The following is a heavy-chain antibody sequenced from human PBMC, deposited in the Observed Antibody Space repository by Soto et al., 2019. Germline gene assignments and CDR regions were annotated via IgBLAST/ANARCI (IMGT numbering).Heavy chain of an antibody. CDR1: GFSLTTSGVG. D-gene: IGHD1-26*01. V-gene: IGHV2-5*01. Sequence: SGPTLVNPTPTLTLTCTFSGFSLTTSGVGVGWIRQPPGKALEWLALIYWNDDKRYSASLESRLTITKGTSRDQVVLTLTNMDPVDTATYYCAQRLHGSFYYWGQGSLVTVSS. J-gene: IGHJ4*02. CDR2: IYWNDDK. CDR3: AQRLHGSFYY.